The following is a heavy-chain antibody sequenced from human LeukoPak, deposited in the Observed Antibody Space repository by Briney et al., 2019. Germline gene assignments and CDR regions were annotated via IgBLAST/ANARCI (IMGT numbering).Heavy chain of an antibody. CDR3: ARAVLRFLEWAPFDP. CDR1: GFTFSSYA. V-gene: IGHV3-30-3*01. D-gene: IGHD3-3*01. J-gene: IGHJ5*02. CDR2: ISYDGSNK. Sequence: GGSLRLSCAASGFTFSSYAMHWVRQAPGKGLEWVAVISYDGSNKYYADSVKGRFTISRDNSKNTLYLQMNSLRAEDTAVYYCARAVLRFLEWAPFDPWGQGTLVTVSS.